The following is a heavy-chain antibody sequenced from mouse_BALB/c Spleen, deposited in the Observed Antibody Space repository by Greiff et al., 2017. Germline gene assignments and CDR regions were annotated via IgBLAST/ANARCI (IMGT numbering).Heavy chain of an antibody. V-gene: IGHV5-6-5*01. J-gene: IGHJ3*01. CDR1: GFTFSSYA. D-gene: IGHD2-4*01. CDR2: ISSGGST. CDR3: ARGYDYDEGFAY. Sequence: EVNVVESGGGLVKPGGSLKLSCAASGFTFSSYAMSWVRQTPEKRLEWVASISSGGSTYYPDSVKGRFTISRDNARNILYLQMSSLRSEDTAMYYCARGYDYDEGFAYWGQGTLVTVSA.